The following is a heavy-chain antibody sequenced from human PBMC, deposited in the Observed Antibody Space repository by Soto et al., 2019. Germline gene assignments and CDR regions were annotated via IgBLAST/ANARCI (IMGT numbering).Heavy chain of an antibody. CDR1: GYTFTNYG. V-gene: IGHV1-18*01. Sequence: QVQLVQSGAAVKKPGASVKVSCQASGYTFTNYGISWVRQAPGQGLAWVGWISPYHGDTRYAQNVKGRVTLTTDTSTSAAYMELRSLRSDDTALYYCARRGSNKWDEDFDFWGQGTLVTVSS. CDR3: ARRGSNKWDEDFDF. J-gene: IGHJ4*02. CDR2: ISPYHGDT. D-gene: IGHD2-15*01.